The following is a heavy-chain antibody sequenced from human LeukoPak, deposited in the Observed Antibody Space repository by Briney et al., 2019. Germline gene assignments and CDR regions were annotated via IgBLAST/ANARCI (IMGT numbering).Heavy chain of an antibody. CDR2: ISSSSSYI. J-gene: IGHJ4*02. CDR3: ARDPLLWFGELSPHFDY. V-gene: IGHV3-21*01. CDR1: GFTFSSYS. Sequence: GGSLRLSCAASGFTFSSYSMNWVRQAPGKGLEWVSSISSSSSYIYYADSVKGRFSISRDNAKNSLYLQMNSLRAEDTAVYYCARDPLLWFGELSPHFDYWGQGTLVTVSS. D-gene: IGHD3-10*01.